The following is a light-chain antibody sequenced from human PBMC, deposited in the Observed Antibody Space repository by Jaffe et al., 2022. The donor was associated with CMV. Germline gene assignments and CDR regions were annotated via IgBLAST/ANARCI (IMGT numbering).Light chain of an antibody. J-gene: IGKJ1*01. CDR3: QQYYNTLWT. V-gene: IGKV4-1*01. CDR2: WAS. CDR1: QSVLYSSNNKNY. Sequence: DIVMTQSPDSLAVSLGERATINCKSSQSVLYSSNNKNYLAWYQQKPGQPPKLLIYWASTRESGVPDRFSGSGSGTDFTLTISNLQAEDVAVYYCQQYYNTLWTFGQGTKVEIK.